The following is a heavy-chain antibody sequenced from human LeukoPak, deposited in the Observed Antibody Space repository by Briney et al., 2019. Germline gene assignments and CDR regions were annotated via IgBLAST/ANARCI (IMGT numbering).Heavy chain of an antibody. Sequence: PGGSLRLSCAASGFTFSSYAMTWARQAPGKGLEWVSTISGSGISTYYADSVKGRFTNSRGNSRNMVSLQMNSLRAEDTAVYYCASGVVIITAFDSWGQGTLVTVSS. D-gene: IGHD3-22*01. V-gene: IGHV3-23*01. CDR1: GFTFSSYA. J-gene: IGHJ4*02. CDR3: ASGVVIITAFDS. CDR2: ISGSGIST.